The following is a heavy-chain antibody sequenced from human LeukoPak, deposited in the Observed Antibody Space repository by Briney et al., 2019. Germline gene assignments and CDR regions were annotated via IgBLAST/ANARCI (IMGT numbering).Heavy chain of an antibody. CDR1: GFTVSSSY. V-gene: IGHV3-66*01. CDR2: IYSDGST. CDR3: TRETGATDF. D-gene: IGHD1-26*01. J-gene: IGHJ4*02. Sequence: PGGSLRLSCAVSGFTVSSSYMSWVRQAPEGKGLEWVSVIYSDGSTYYADSVKGRFTISRDISKNMLFLQMNSLRAEDTGLYYCTRETGATDFWGQGALVTVSS.